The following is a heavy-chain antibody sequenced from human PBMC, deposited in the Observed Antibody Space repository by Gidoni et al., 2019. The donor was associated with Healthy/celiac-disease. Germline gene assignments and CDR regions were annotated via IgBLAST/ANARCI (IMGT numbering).Heavy chain of an antibody. J-gene: IGHJ6*02. D-gene: IGHD2-2*01. CDR2: INHSGST. CDR1: GGSCSGDY. V-gene: IGHV4-34*01. Sequence: QVQLQQWGAGLLKPSETLSLTCAVYGGSCSGDYWSWIRQPPGKGLEWVGEINHSGSTNYYPSLQSRVTISLDTSKNQFSLKLSSVPAADTAVYYCAGGVKVVPAAVYYYYYGMDVWGQGTTVTVSS. CDR3: AGGVKVVPAAVYYYYYGMDV.